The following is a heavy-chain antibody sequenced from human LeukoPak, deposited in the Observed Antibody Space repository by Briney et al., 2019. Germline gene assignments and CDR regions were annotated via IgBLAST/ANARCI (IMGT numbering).Heavy chain of an antibody. Sequence: ASVKLSCKASGCTFSSYAFSWVRQAPGQGLEWMGGTITIFGTANYEQKFQVRVTITADTSKNTAYMELSSLRSDDTAVYYGARGSRTGWYYFDYWGRGTLVTVSS. D-gene: IGHD6-19*01. CDR3: ARGSRTGWYYFDY. J-gene: IGHJ4*02. CDR2: TITIFGTA. CDR1: GCTFSSYA. V-gene: IGHV1-69*06.